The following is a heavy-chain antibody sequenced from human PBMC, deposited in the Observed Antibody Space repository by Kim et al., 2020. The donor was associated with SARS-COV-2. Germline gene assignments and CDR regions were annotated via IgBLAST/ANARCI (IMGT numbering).Heavy chain of an antibody. D-gene: IGHD5-12*01. CDR2: INPSGGGA. Sequence: ASVKVSCKASGYTFTSYHMHWVRQAPGQGLEWVGKINPSGGGASYAQKFQGRITMTRDTSTSTVYMELRSLRSEDTAVYYCAREKKEWRGYSGYDANFDYWGQGTLVTVSS. J-gene: IGHJ4*02. CDR1: GYTFTSYH. V-gene: IGHV1-46*01. CDR3: AREKKEWRGYSGYDANFDY.